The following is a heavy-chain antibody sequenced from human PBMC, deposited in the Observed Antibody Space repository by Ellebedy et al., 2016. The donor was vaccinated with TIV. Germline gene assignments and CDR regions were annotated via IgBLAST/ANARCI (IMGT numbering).Heavy chain of an antibody. J-gene: IGHJ4*02. V-gene: IGHV3-33*06. Sequence: PGGSLRLSCAASGFTFSSYGMHWVRQAPDKGLEWVAVIWFDGSHKYCVDSVKGRFTISRANSKNTLYLQMSSLRADDTAIYYCAKDRSPTMIALDFWGQGTLVTVSS. CDR1: GFTFSSYG. D-gene: IGHD3-22*01. CDR3: AKDRSPTMIALDF. CDR2: IWFDGSHK.